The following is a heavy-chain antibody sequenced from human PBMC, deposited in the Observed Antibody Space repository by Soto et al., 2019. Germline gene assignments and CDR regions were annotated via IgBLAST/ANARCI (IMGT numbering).Heavy chain of an antibody. CDR1: GFTFSSYA. D-gene: IGHD3-10*01. V-gene: IGHV3-23*01. CDR3: AKDSRVTMVRGVIIPPGY. Sequence: GGSLRLSCAASGFTFSSYAMSWVRQAPGKGLEWVSAISGSGDNTYYADSVKGRFTISRDNSKNTLYLQIDSLRVEDTAVYYCAKDSRVTMVRGVIIPPGYWGKGTLVTVSS. CDR2: ISGSGDNT. J-gene: IGHJ4*02.